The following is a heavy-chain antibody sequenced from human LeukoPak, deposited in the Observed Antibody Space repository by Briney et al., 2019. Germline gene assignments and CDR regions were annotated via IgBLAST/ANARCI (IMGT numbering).Heavy chain of an antibody. CDR3: AREIYYDSSGLFDY. Sequence: SVKVSCKASGGTFSSYAIGWVRQAPGQGLEWMGGIIPIFGTANYAQKFQGRVTITADESTSTAYMELSSLRSEDTAVYYCAREIYYDSSGLFDYWGQGTLVTVSS. CDR2: IIPIFGTA. J-gene: IGHJ4*02. CDR1: GGTFSSYA. V-gene: IGHV1-69*13. D-gene: IGHD3-22*01.